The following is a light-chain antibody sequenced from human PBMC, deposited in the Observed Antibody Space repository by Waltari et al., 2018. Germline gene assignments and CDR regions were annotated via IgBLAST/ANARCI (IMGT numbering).Light chain of an antibody. Sequence: DIVMTQSPESLGVSLGERAAINCKSSQTLLFSSNNRNYLAWYQQKPGQPPKLLITWASTREAGVPDRFSGSGSGTDFTLTITSLQAEDVEVYFCQQYDRTPFTFGPGTRVDVK. CDR3: QQYDRTPFT. J-gene: IGKJ3*01. CDR1: QTLLFSSNNRNY. V-gene: IGKV4-1*01. CDR2: WAS.